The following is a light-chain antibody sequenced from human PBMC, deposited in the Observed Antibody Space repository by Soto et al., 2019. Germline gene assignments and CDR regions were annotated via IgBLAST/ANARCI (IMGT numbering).Light chain of an antibody. V-gene: IGLV1-40*01. CDR2: ANS. Sequence: QSVLTQPPSVSGAPGQRVTISCTGSSSNIGAGYDVHWYQQFPGTAPKLLIYANSNRPSGVTDRFSASKSGTSASLAITGLPAADETDYYCQSYDHNPRGVFGTGTKLTVL. CDR1: SSNIGAGYD. J-gene: IGLJ1*01. CDR3: QSYDHNPRGV.